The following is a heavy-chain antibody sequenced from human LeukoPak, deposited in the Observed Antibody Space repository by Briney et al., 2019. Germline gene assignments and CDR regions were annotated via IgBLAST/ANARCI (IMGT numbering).Heavy chain of an antibody. CDR2: INPDSGGR. J-gene: IGHJ6*02. V-gene: IGHV1-2*02. CDR3: ARDPIVQAGYYYGMDV. D-gene: IGHD2/OR15-2a*01. Sequence: ASVKVSCKASGYTFTGYYLHWVRQAPGQGLEWMGWINPDSGGRNYAQKFKGRVTMTRDTSITTAYMELSGLRSDDTAVYYCARDPIVQAGYYYGMDVWGQGTTVTVSS. CDR1: GYTFTGYY.